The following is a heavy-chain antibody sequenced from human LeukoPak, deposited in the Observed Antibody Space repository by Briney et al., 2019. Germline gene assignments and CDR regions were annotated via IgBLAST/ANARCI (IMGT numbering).Heavy chain of an antibody. V-gene: IGHV3-21*01. CDR3: AKGTDEFDI. Sequence: MTGGSLRLSCAASGFTFSSYAMSWVRQAPGKGLEWVSSISSSGNYIYYAGSVKGRFTITRDNANNSLYLQMNSLRAEDTAVYYCAKGTDEFDIWGQGTMVTISS. CDR1: GFTFSSYA. CDR2: ISSSGNYI. J-gene: IGHJ3*02.